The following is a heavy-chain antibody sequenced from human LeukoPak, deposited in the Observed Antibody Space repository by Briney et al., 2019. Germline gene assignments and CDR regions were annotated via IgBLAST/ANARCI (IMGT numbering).Heavy chain of an antibody. CDR3: ASGYCSGGSCYSVYFQH. CDR1: GLTFSSNH. Sequence: GGSLRLSCAASGLTFSSNHMSWVGQAPGKGLEGGSVIYSGGSTYYTDSVKGRFTISRDNSNNTLYLQMNSLRAEDTAVYYCASGYCSGGSCYSVYFQHWGQGTLVTVSS. V-gene: IGHV3-53*01. CDR2: IYSGGST. J-gene: IGHJ1*01. D-gene: IGHD2-15*01.